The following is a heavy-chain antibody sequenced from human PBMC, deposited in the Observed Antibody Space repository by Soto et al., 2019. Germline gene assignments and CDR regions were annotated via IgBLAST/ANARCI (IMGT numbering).Heavy chain of an antibody. CDR2: IIHISETT. Sequence: QVQLVQSGAEVKKPGSSVKVSCKASGGTFSSYAISWVRQAPGQGLEWMGGIIHISETTNYAQKFQCRVTITADESKSTAYMELSSLRSEDTAVYYCARSQGSSTSLEIYYYYYYGMDVWGQGTTVTVSS. J-gene: IGHJ6*02. D-gene: IGHD2-2*01. V-gene: IGHV1-69*01. CDR1: GGTFSSYA. CDR3: ARSQGSSTSLEIYYYYYYGMDV.